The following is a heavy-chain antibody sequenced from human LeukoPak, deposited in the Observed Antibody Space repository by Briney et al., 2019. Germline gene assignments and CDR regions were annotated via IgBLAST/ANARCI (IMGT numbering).Heavy chain of an antibody. CDR2: ISTNGDRT. CDR1: GLTFSNYA. CDR3: ARENIRRGYFDY. D-gene: IGHD2/OR15-2a*01. Sequence: GGSLRLSCAASGLTFSNYAMTWVRQAPGKGLEWVSAISTNGDRTYYADSVKGRFTVSRDNFKNTLYLQMNGLRAEDTAVYYCARENIRRGYFDYWGQGTLVTVSS. V-gene: IGHV3-23*01. J-gene: IGHJ4*02.